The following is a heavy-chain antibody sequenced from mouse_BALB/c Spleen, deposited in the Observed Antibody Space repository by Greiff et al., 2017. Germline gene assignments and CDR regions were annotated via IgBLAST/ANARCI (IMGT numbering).Heavy chain of an antibody. V-gene: IGHV5-6-3*01. Sequence: EVKLVESGGGLVQPGGSLKLSCAASGFTFSSYGMSWVRQTPDKRLELVATINSNGGSTYYPDSVKGRFTISRDNAKNTLYLQMSSLKSEDTAMYYCTRDDITTVVEDYFDYWGQGTTLTVSS. D-gene: IGHD1-1*01. CDR2: INSNGGST. J-gene: IGHJ2*01. CDR1: GFTFSSYG. CDR3: TRDDITTVVEDYFDY.